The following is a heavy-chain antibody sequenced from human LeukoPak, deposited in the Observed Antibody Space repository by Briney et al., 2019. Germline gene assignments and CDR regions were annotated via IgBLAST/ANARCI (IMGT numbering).Heavy chain of an antibody. CDR2: INHSGGT. CDR3: ARSRVRGRYYYYYGMDV. CDR1: GGSFSGYY. J-gene: IGHJ6*02. D-gene: IGHD3-10*01. V-gene: IGHV4-34*01. Sequence: SETLSLTCAVYGGSFSGYYWSWIRQPPGKGLEWIGEINHSGGTNYNPSLKSRVTISVDTSKNQFSLKLSSVSAADTAVYYCARSRVRGRYYYYYGMDVWGQGTTVTVSS.